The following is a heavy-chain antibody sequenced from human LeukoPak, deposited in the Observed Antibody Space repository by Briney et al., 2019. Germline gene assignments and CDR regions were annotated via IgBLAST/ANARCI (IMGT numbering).Heavy chain of an antibody. CDR3: ARTPMGSTNSGPHPYIWFDP. Sequence: ASVKVSCKASGYTFTSYGISWVRQAPGQGLEWMGWISAYNGNTNYAQKLQGRVTMTTDTSTSTAYMELRSLRSDDTAVYYCARTPMGSTNSGPHPYIWFDPWGQGTLVTVSS. D-gene: IGHD6-19*01. CDR1: GYTFTSYG. J-gene: IGHJ5*02. CDR2: ISAYNGNT. V-gene: IGHV1-18*01.